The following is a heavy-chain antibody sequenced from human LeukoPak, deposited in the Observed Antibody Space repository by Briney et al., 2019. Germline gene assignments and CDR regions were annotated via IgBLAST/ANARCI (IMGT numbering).Heavy chain of an antibody. Sequence: VASVKVSCKASGYTFTGYYMHWVRQAPGQGLEWMGWINPNSGGTNYAQKFQGRVTMTRDTSISTAYMELSRLRSDDTAVYYCARGTGDQRRSPPAEYFQHWGQGTLVTVSS. J-gene: IGHJ1*01. CDR3: ARGTGDQRRSPPAEYFQH. V-gene: IGHV1-2*02. D-gene: IGHD4-17*01. CDR1: GYTFTGYY. CDR2: INPNSGGT.